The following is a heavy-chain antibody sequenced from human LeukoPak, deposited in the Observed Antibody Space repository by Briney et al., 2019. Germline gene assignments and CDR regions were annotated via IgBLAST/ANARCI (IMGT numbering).Heavy chain of an antibody. V-gene: IGHV4-30-4*01. CDR2: IYYSGST. CDR1: GGSISSSGYY. Sequence: SQTLSLTCNVSGGSISSSGYYWSWIRQPPGKGLEWIGYIYYSGSTYYNPSLKSRVTILIDMSRNQFSLKVSSVTAADTAVYYCARVGGTNYYYYGMDVWGQGTTVTVSS. CDR3: ARVGGTNYYYYGMDV. J-gene: IGHJ6*02. D-gene: IGHD1-26*01.